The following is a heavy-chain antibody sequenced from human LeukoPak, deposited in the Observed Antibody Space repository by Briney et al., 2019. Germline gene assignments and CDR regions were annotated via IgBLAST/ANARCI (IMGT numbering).Heavy chain of an antibody. CDR1: GFTFSSYG. D-gene: IGHD6-19*01. J-gene: IGHJ4*02. V-gene: IGHV3-48*01. CDR2: ISPSGSTM. Sequence: PGGSLRLSCAASGFTFSSYGMNWVRQAPGKGLEWVSYISPSGSTMYYADSGKGRFTISRDNAKNSLYLQMNSLRAEDTAVYYCAREHTPYGSGCTAAYWGQGTLVTVSS. CDR3: AREHTPYGSGCTAAY.